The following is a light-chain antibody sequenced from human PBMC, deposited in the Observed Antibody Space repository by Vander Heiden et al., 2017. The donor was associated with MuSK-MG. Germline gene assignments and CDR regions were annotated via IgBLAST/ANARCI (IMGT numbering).Light chain of an antibody. Sequence: EIVMTQSPATLSVSPGERATLSCRASQSVSSNLAWYQQKPGQAPRLLIYGASTRATGIPARFSGSGYETEFTLTISSRQSEDFAGYYCQQDNNWPPLTFGGGTKVEIK. CDR3: QQDNNWPPLT. CDR2: GAS. V-gene: IGKV3-15*01. CDR1: QSVSSN. J-gene: IGKJ4*01.